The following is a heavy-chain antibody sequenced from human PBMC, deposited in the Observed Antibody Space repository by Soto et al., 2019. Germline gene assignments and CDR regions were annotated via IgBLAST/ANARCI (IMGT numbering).Heavy chain of an antibody. V-gene: IGHV4-59*01. CDR3: ASESAGIAARRGNWFDP. J-gene: IGHJ5*02. CDR1: GGSISSYY. Sequence: SETLSRTCTVSGGSISSYYWSWIRQPPGKGLEWIGYIYYSGSTNYNPSLKSRVTISVDTSKNQFSLKLSSVTAAETAVYYCASESAGIAARRGNWFDPWGQGTLVTVSS. D-gene: IGHD6-6*01. CDR2: IYYSGST.